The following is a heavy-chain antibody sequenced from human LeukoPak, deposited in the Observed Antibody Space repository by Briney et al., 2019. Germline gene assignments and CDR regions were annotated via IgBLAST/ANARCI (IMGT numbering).Heavy chain of an antibody. D-gene: IGHD6-19*01. CDR1: GFTFSSYG. CDR3: AKDFSIAVAGTSAGDYFDY. J-gene: IGHJ4*02. Sequence: GGSLRLSCAASGFTFSSYGMHWVRQAPGKGLEWVAVIWYDGSNKYYADSVKGRFTISRDNSKNTPYLQMNSLRAEDTAVYYCAKDFSIAVAGTSAGDYFDYWGQGTLVTVSS. V-gene: IGHV3-33*06. CDR2: IWYDGSNK.